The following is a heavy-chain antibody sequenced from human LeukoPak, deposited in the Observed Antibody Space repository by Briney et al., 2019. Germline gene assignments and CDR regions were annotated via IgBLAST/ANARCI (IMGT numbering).Heavy chain of an antibody. CDR1: GGSFSGYY. CDR2: INHSGST. D-gene: IGHD7-27*01. V-gene: IGHV4-34*01. J-gene: IGHJ3*02. CDR3: ARGSTGAAFDI. Sequence: SETLSPTCAVYGGSFSGYYWSWIRQPPGKGLEWIGEINHSGSTNYNPSLKSRVTISVDTSKNQFSLKLSSVTAADTAVYYCARGSTGAAFDIWGQGTMVTVSS.